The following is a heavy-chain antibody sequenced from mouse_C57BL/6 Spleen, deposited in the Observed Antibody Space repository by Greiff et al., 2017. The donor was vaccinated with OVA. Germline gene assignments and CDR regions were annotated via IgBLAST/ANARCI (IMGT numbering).Heavy chain of an antibody. V-gene: IGHV5-17*01. Sequence: EVHLVESGGGLVKPGGSLKLSCAASGFTFSDYGMHWVRQAPEKGLEWVAYISSGSSTIYYADTVKGRFTISRDNAKNTLFLQMTSLRSEDTAMYYCARRAVVATGYFDVWGTGTTVTVSS. D-gene: IGHD1-1*01. CDR3: ARRAVVATGYFDV. CDR1: GFTFSDYG. J-gene: IGHJ1*03. CDR2: ISSGSSTI.